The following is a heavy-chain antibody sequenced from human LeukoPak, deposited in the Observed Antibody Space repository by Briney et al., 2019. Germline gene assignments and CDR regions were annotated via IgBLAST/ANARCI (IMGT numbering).Heavy chain of an antibody. V-gene: IGHV4-30-4*08. CDR2: IYYSGST. J-gene: IGHJ6*03. CDR1: GGSISSGDYY. CDR3: ARDLYYGSGSYYNYYYYYMDV. Sequence: SQTLSLTCTVSGGSISSGDYYWSWIRQPPGKGLEWIEYIYYSGSTYYNPSLKSRVTISVDTSKNQFSLKLSSVTAADTAVYYCARDLYYGSGSYYNYYYYYMDVWGKGTTVTVSS. D-gene: IGHD3-10*01.